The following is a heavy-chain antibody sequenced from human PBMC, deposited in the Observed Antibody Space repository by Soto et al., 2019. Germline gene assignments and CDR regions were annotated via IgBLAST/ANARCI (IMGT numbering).Heavy chain of an antibody. D-gene: IGHD3-16*01. CDR3: AMVDVYVTPSPQDV. Sequence: QVQLVQSGAEVKNPGASVKVSCKASGYTFTRYGIGWARQAPGQGLEWMGWINTYNGNTNYAQNVQGRVTLTTDTXPSRAYRELRSLRSNDTAIYYCAMVDVYVTPSPQDVWGQGTTVIVSS. CDR2: INTYNGNT. V-gene: IGHV1-18*01. CDR1: GYTFTRYG. J-gene: IGHJ6*02.